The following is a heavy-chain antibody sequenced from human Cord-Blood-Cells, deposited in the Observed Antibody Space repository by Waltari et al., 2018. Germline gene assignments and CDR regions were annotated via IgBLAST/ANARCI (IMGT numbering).Heavy chain of an antibody. D-gene: IGHD3-3*01. J-gene: IGHJ5*02. Sequence: QVQLQESGPGLVKPSETLSLTCTVSGGSVSSGSYYWSWIRQPPGKGLEWLGYIYYSGSTNYNPSLKSRVTISVDTSKNQFSLKLSSVTAADTAVYYCARFPYYDFWSGYYWFDPWGQGTLVTVSS. CDR1: GGSVSSGSYY. CDR2: IYYSGST. V-gene: IGHV4-61*01. CDR3: ARFPYYDFWSGYYWFDP.